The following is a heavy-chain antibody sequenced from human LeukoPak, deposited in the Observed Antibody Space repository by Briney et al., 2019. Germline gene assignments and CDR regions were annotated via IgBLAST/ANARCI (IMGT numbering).Heavy chain of an antibody. CDR2: INPNSGGT. Sequence: TFTGXYMHWVRQAPGQGGEWMGWINPNSGGTNYAKKFQGRVTMARDKSISTAYMELRRLRSEDTAVYYCAXVXXTXNDYWGXGXLVTVSS. CDR1: TFTGXY. V-gene: IGHV1-2*02. J-gene: IGHJ4*02. CDR3: AXVXXTXNDY.